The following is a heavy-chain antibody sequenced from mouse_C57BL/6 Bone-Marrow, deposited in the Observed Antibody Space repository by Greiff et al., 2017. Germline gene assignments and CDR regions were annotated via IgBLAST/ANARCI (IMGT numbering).Heavy chain of an antibody. CDR1: GYAFSSSW. Sequence: QVQLQQSGPELVKPGASVKISCKASGYAFSSSWMNWVKQRPGKGLEWIGRIYPGDGDTNYNGKFKGKATLTADKSSSTAYMQLSSLTSEDSAVYFCARRTTVAPYWYFDVWGTGTTVTVSS. CDR2: IYPGDGDT. D-gene: IGHD1-1*01. J-gene: IGHJ1*03. CDR3: ARRTTVAPYWYFDV. V-gene: IGHV1-82*01.